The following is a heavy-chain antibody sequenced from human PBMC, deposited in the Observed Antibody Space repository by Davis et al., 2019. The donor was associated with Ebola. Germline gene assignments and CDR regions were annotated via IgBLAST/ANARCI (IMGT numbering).Heavy chain of an antibody. D-gene: IGHD6-6*01. J-gene: IGHJ6*02. V-gene: IGHV3-49*04. Sequence: GESLKISCRVFGFTFGDYAINWVRQAPGKGLEWVGFIRSKAYGGKPAYAASVKGRFTISRDDSKTIAYLQLDSLKTEDTAVYYCSRDLKQRPPSYYNGMDVWGQGTTVTVSS. CDR1: GFTFGDYA. CDR3: SRDLKQRPPSYYNGMDV. CDR2: IRSKAYGGKP.